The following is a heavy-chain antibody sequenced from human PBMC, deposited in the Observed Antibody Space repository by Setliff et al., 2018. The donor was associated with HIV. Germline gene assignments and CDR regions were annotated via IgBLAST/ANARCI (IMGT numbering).Heavy chain of an antibody. V-gene: IGHV4-59*08. Sequence: SETLSLTCAVYGGSFSGYYWSWIRQPPGKGLEWIGYIYYSGSTNYNPSLKSRVSMSVDLSKNQFSLRLSSVTAADTAVYYCARGYSSSWYDSWGQGTLVTVSS. D-gene: IGHD6-13*01. CDR2: IYYSGST. CDR1: GGSFSGYY. CDR3: ARGYSSSWYDS. J-gene: IGHJ5*01.